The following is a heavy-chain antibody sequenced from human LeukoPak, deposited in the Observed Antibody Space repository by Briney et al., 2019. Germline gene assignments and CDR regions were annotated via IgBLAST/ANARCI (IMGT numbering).Heavy chain of an antibody. Sequence: ASVKVSCKASGYTFTSYGISWVRQAPGQGLEWMGWISAYNGNTNYAQKLQGRVTMTTDTSTSTAYMELRSLRSDDTAVYYCARVRVRAGWFGDAFDIWGQGTMVTVSS. J-gene: IGHJ3*02. V-gene: IGHV1-18*01. CDR2: ISAYNGNT. D-gene: IGHD3-10*01. CDR1: GYTFTSYG. CDR3: ARVRVRAGWFGDAFDI.